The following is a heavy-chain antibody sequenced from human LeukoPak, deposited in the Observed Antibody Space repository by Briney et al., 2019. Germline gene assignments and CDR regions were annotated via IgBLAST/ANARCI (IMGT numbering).Heavy chain of an antibody. CDR2: IYYSGST. CDR1: GGSISSSSYY. D-gene: IGHD3-22*01. Sequence: SETLSLTCTVSGGSISSSSYYWGWIRQPPGKGLERIGSIYYSGSTYYNPSLKSRVTISVDTSKNQFSLKLSSVTAADTAVYYCARDGLPNYYDSSGYSRDAFDIWGQGTMVTVSS. CDR3: ARDGLPNYYDSSGYSRDAFDI. J-gene: IGHJ3*02. V-gene: IGHV4-39*07.